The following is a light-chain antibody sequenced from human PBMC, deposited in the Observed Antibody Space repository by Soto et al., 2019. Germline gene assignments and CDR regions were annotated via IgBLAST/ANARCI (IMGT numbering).Light chain of an antibody. CDR3: QSYDSTRLGV. CDR2: GNT. V-gene: IGLV1-40*01. CDR1: SSNIGTGYD. Sequence: QSVLTQPPSVSGAPGQRVTISCTGSSSNIGTGYDVHWYQQVPGSAPKVLIYGNTNRPSGVPDRFSGAKSGTSASLAITGRQADDEADYYCQSYDSTRLGVFGGGTKLTVL. J-gene: IGLJ2*01.